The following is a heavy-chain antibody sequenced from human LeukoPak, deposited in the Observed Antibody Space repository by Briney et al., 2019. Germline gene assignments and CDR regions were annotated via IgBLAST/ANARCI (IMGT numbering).Heavy chain of an antibody. CDR1: GFTFNTNA. Sequence: QAGGSLRLSCAASGFTFNTNAMTWVRQAPGKGLEWVSVISGSGSSTDYADSVKGRFTISRDNSKNRLYLQMDSLRADDTAVCYCATGAYCSSANCHNLDYWGQGTLVTVSS. CDR3: ATGAYCSSANCHNLDY. J-gene: IGHJ4*02. CDR2: ISGSGSST. D-gene: IGHD2-2*01. V-gene: IGHV3-23*01.